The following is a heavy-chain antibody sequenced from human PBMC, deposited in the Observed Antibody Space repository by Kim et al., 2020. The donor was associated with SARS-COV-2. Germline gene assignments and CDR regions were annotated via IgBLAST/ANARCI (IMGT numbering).Heavy chain of an antibody. CDR3: TRDLTEGYKSRRRYNDYYVRGV. Sequence: GGSLRLSCAASGFSFSDYYMNWIRQAPGKGLEWISYISSSSSHKDHADSVKGRFTISRDNAKNTLYLQMNSLRVEDTAVYYCTRDLTEGYKSRRRYNDYYVRGVWGQGTTVRVS. D-gene: IGHD5-12*01. CDR1: GFSFSDYY. CDR2: ISSSSSHK. J-gene: IGHJ6*02. V-gene: IGHV3-11*06.